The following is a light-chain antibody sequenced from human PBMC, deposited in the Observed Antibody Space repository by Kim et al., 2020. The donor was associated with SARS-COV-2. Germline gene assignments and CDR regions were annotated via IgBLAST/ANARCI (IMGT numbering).Light chain of an antibody. CDR1: SNNVGNQG. J-gene: IGLJ3*02. CDR3: SAWDSSLSAWV. CDR2: RNN. Sequence: QAGLTQPPSVSKGLRQTATLTCTGNSNNVGNQGVAWLQQHQGHPPKLLSFRNNNRPSGISERLSASGSGNTASLTITGLQPEDEADYYCSAWDSSLSAWVFGGGTQMNVL. V-gene: IGLV10-54*01.